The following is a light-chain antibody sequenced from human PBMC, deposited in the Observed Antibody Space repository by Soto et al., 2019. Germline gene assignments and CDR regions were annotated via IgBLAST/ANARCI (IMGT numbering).Light chain of an antibody. J-gene: IGKJ4*01. Sequence: EIVLTQSPGTLSLSPGERATLSCRASQSVSSSYLAWYQQKPGQAPRLLIYGASSRATGIPDRFSGSGSGTDFTLTISRLEPEDFAVYYCHKYDSSPLTFGGGTKGEIK. CDR2: GAS. CDR1: QSVSSSY. CDR3: HKYDSSPLT. V-gene: IGKV3-20*01.